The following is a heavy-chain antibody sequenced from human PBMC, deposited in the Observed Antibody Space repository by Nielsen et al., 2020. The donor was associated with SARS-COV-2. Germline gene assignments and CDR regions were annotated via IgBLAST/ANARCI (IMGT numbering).Heavy chain of an antibody. CDR1: GFTFSDYG. V-gene: IGHV3-30*04. CDR3: ARVGSGSFRSYYGMDV. Sequence: LSLTCAASGFTFSDYGLHWVRQAPGKGLEWVAVLSYDGKYKYYADSVRGRFTISRVNSKNTLYLQMDSLRAEDTAMYYCARVGSGSFRSYYGMDVWGQGTTVTVSS. J-gene: IGHJ6*02. D-gene: IGHD3-10*01. CDR2: LSYDGKYK.